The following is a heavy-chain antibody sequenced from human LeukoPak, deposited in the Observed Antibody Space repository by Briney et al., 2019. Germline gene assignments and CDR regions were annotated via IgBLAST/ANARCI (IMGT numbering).Heavy chain of an antibody. CDR3: ARGASRDGSGY. CDR1: GFTFSSYA. CDR2: ISYDGSNK. V-gene: IGHV3-30*14. D-gene: IGHD5-24*01. J-gene: IGHJ4*02. Sequence: GGSLRLSCAASGFTFSSYAMHWVRQAPGKGLEWVAVISYDGSNKYYADSVKGRFTISRDNSKNTLYLQMNSLRAEDTAVYYCARGASRDGSGYWGQGTLVTVSS.